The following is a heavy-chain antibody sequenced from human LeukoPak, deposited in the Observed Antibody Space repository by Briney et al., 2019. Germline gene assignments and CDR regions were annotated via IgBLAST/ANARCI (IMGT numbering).Heavy chain of an antibody. CDR1: GFTFSTYG. Sequence: GGSLRLSCAASGFTFSTYGMHWVRQAPGKGLEWVAVTSFDGSNQYYADSVKGRFTISRDNFKSTLFLQKNSLTAEDTAVYYCAKGIRDFSWLPSFDWWGQGIQVTVSS. V-gene: IGHV3-30*18. D-gene: IGHD3-9*01. CDR2: TSFDGSNQ. J-gene: IGHJ4*02. CDR3: AKGIRDFSWLPSFDW.